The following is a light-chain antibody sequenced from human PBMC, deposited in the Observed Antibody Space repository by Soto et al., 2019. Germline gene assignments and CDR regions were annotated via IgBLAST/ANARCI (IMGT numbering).Light chain of an antibody. V-gene: IGLV2-14*01. J-gene: IGLJ1*01. CDR3: SSYTSSSTYV. CDR2: EVS. CDR1: SSDVGGYNY. Sequence: QYALTQPASVSGSPGQSITISCTGTSSDVGGYNYVSWYQQHPGKAPKLMIYEVSNRPSGVSNRFSGSKSGNTASLTISGLQAEDEANYYCSSYTSSSTYVFETGTKLTVL.